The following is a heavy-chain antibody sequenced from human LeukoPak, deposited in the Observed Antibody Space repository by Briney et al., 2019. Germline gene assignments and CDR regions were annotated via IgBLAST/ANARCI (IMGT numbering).Heavy chain of an antibody. CDR2: IYYSGRT. V-gene: IGHV4-39*01. J-gene: IGHJ1*01. D-gene: IGHD3-22*01. CDR1: GDSVSRSDSY. Sequence: SETLSLTCSVSGDSVSRSDSYWDWIRQLPGKGLEWIGTIYYSGRTYYSPSLKSRVTMSVDPSNNQFSLNLRSVTAADTALYYCARRRYYDGSGYLEWGQGTLLSVSS. CDR3: ARRRYYDGSGYLE.